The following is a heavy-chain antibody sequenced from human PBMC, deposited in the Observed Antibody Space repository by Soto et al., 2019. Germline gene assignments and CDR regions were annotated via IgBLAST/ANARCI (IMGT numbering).Heavy chain of an antibody. CDR1: GFTFSSYA. V-gene: IGHV3-23*01. CDR2: ISGSGGST. CDR3: APYGSGSYYYFDY. D-gene: IGHD3-10*01. J-gene: IGHJ4*02. Sequence: GGSLRLSCAASGFTFSSYAMSWVRQAPGKGLEWVSAISGSGGSTYYADSVKGRFTISRDNSKNTLYLQMNSLRAEDTAVYYCAPYGSGSYYYFDYWGQGTLVTVSS.